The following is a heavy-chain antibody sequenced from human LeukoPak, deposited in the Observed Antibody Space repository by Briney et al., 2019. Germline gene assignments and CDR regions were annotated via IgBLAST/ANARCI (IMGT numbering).Heavy chain of an antibody. D-gene: IGHD1-26*01. CDR1: GFTFSSYS. J-gene: IGHJ4*02. CDR2: ISSSSSYI. V-gene: IGHV3-21*01. Sequence: GGSLRLSCAASGFTFSSYSMNWVRQAPGKGLEWVSSISSSSSYIYYADSVKGRFTISRDNAKNSLYLQMNSLRAEDTAVYYCASQMVGATSYWGQGTLVTVSS. CDR3: ASQMVGATSY.